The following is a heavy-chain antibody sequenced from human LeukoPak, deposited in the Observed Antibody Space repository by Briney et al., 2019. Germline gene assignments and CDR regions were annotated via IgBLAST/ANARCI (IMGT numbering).Heavy chain of an antibody. CDR3: AREAIVGATTLFGNYYYYYYMDV. J-gene: IGHJ6*03. V-gene: IGHV3-21*01. D-gene: IGHD1-26*01. CDR1: GFTFSSYS. Sequence: PGGSLRLSCAASGFTFSSYSVNWVRQAPGKGLEWVSSISSSSSYIYYADSVKGRFTIYRDNAKNSLYLQMNSLRAEDTAVYYCAREAIVGATTLFGNYYYYYYMDVWGKGTTVTVSS. CDR2: ISSSSSYI.